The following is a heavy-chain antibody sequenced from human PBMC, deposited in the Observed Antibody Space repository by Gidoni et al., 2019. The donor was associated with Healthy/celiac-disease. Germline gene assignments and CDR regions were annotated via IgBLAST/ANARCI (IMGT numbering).Heavy chain of an antibody. D-gene: IGHD4-17*01. Sequence: QVQLVESGGGVVQPGRPLRLSCAASGFTFSSYGMHWVRQAPGKGLEWVAVISYDGSNKDYADSVKGLFTISRDNSKNTLYLQMNSLRAEDTAVYYCAKEAGDYADNDAFDIWGQGTMVTVSS. CDR1: GFTFSSYG. CDR3: AKEAGDYADNDAFDI. J-gene: IGHJ3*02. CDR2: ISYDGSNK. V-gene: IGHV3-30*18.